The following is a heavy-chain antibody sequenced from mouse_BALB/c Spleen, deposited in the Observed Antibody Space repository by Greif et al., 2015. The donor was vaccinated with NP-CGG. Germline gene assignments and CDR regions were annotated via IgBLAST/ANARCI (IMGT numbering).Heavy chain of an antibody. CDR2: IWAGGST. CDR1: GFSLTSYG. D-gene: IGHD2-1*01. Sequence: QVQLQQSGPGLVAPSQSLSITCTVSGFSLTSYGVHWVRQPPGKGLEWLGVIWAGGSTNYNSALMSRLSISKDNSKSQVFLKMNSLQTDDTAMYYCARDESGAYGKRGYYAMDYWGQGTSVTVSS. CDR3: ARDESGAYGKRGYYAMDY. V-gene: IGHV2-9*02. J-gene: IGHJ4*01.